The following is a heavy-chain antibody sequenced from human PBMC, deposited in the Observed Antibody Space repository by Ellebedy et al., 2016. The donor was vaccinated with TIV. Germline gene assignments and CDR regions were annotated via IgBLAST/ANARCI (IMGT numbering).Heavy chain of an antibody. D-gene: IGHD5-12*01. J-gene: IGHJ6*03. CDR3: AFGSGYPSSYYYFMDV. CDR2: TFYSGST. V-gene: IGHV4-39*07. CDR1: SGSISTPKYF. Sequence: SETLSLTCSVSSGSISTPKYFWGWIRQSPGKGLEYIGCTFYSGSTYYNPSLKGRVTISTDTSKSQVSLRLNSVTAADTAVYYCAFGSGYPSSYYYFMDVWGKGATVTVSS.